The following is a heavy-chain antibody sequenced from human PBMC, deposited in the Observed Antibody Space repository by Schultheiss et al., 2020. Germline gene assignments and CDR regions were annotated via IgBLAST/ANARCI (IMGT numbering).Heavy chain of an antibody. CDR3: AGAAAGTGAFDI. CDR2: INHSGST. D-gene: IGHD6-13*01. V-gene: IGHV4-34*01. Sequence: SATLSLTCAVYGGSFSGYYWSWIPQPPGKGLEWIGEINHSGSTNCNPSLKSRVTISVDTSKNQFSLKLSSVTAADTAVYYCAGAAAGTGAFDIWGQGSMVTVSS. CDR1: GGSFSGYY. J-gene: IGHJ3*02.